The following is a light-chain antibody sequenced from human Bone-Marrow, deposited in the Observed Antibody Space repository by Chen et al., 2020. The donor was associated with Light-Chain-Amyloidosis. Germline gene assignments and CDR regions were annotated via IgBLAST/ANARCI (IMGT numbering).Light chain of an antibody. CDR1: SLRSHF. V-gene: IGLV3-19*01. Sequence: SSELTQDPDVSVALGQTVRITCQGDSLRSHFASWHQQKPGQAPVVVFYGKNNRPSGIPDRFSGSSSGNTASLTISGLQTEDEADYYCNSYTSSSTVFGGGTKLTVL. CDR3: NSYTSSSTV. J-gene: IGLJ3*02. CDR2: GKN.